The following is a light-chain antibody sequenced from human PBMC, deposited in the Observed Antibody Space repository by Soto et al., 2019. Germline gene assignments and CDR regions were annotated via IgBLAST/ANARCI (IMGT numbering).Light chain of an antibody. J-gene: IGKJ1*01. V-gene: IGKV1-5*03. Sequence: DIQMTKYPSTLSASVGDRVTITCRASQSISSWLAWYQQKPGKAPKLLIYKASSLESGVPSRFSGSGSGTEFTLTISCLQPYDFATYYCQQYNSYRTFGQGTKVDI. CDR3: QQYNSYRT. CDR2: KAS. CDR1: QSISSW.